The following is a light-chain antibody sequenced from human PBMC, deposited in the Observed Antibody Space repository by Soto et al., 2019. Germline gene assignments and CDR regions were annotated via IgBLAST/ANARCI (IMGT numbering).Light chain of an antibody. CDR3: AAWDDSLNGHV. V-gene: IGLV1-44*01. Sequence: QSVLAQQHSASGTPGQRVTISCSGSSSNIGTSSVHWFQQLPGTAPKLLISTTNQRPSGVPERFSGSKSGTSASLAISGLQSEDEADYYCAAWDDSLNGHVFGTGTKVTVL. CDR1: SSNIGTSS. J-gene: IGLJ1*01. CDR2: TTN.